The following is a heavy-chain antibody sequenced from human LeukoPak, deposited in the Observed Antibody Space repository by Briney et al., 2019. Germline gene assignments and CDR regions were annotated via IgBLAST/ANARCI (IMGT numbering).Heavy chain of an antibody. CDR3: ARGSGWYSGDLDY. V-gene: IGHV4-61*02. J-gene: IGHJ4*02. D-gene: IGHD6-19*01. Sequence: SETLSLTCTVSGGSISSGSYYWSWIRQPARKGLEWIGRIYTSGSTNYNPSLKSRVTISVDTSKNQFSLKLSSVTAADTAVYYCARGSGWYSGDLDYWGQGTLVTVSS. CDR1: GGSISSGSYY. CDR2: IYTSGST.